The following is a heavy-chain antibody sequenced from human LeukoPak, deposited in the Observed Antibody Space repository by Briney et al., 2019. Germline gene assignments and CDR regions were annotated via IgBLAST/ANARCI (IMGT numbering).Heavy chain of an antibody. J-gene: IGHJ4*02. V-gene: IGHV1-18*01. CDR3: ARNYDSSGSLHFDY. CDR2: INPNSGGT. Sequence: ASVKVSCKASGGTFSSYAISWVRQAPGQGLEWMGWINPNSGGTNYAQKLQGRVTMTTDTSTSTAYMELRSLRSDDTAVYYCARNYDSSGSLHFDYWGQGTLVTVSS. CDR1: GGTFSSYA. D-gene: IGHD3-22*01.